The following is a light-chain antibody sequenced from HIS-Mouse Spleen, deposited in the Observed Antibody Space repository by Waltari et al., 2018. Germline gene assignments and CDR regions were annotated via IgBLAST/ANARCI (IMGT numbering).Light chain of an antibody. CDR2: AAS. CDR1: QGISSY. Sequence: DIQLTQSPSFLSASVGDRVTITCRASQGISSYLAWYQQKPGKAPKLLIYAASTLQSGVPSRFSGSGSGTEVTLTISSLQPEDFATYYCQQLNSYPPPFGQGTKVEIK. J-gene: IGKJ1*01. V-gene: IGKV1-9*01. CDR3: QQLNSYPPP.